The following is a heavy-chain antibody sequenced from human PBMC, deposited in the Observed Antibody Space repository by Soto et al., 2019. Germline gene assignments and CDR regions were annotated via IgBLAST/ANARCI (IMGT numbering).Heavy chain of an antibody. Sequence: PGGSLRLSFASSGFTFSSYWMHWVRQAPGKGLVWVSRINSDGSSTSYADSVKGRFTISRDNAKNTLYLQMNSLRAEDTAVYYCARITTVSDPDYWGQGTLVTVSS. V-gene: IGHV3-74*01. CDR3: ARITTVSDPDY. D-gene: IGHD4-17*01. CDR2: INSDGSST. CDR1: GFTFSSYW. J-gene: IGHJ4*02.